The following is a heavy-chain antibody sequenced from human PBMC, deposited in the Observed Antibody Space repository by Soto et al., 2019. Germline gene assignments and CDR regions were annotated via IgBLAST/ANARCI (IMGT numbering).Heavy chain of an antibody. D-gene: IGHD3-22*01. CDR2: ISSSTSTR. J-gene: IGHJ4*02. CDR1: GFTFGSYS. V-gene: IGHV3-48*02. CDR3: ARGRPGYYCDI. Sequence: PGGTLRLSCVASGFTFGSYSMYWVCQAPGKGLERVSYISSSTSTRYYADSVKGRFSISRDNAMDSLYLQMNSLRDEDTAVYYCARGRPGYYCDIWGQGTLVTVSS.